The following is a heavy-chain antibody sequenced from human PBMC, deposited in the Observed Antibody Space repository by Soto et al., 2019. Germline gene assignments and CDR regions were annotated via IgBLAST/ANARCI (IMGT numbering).Heavy chain of an antibody. D-gene: IGHD6-19*01. CDR3: ATLKGIAVAGIHY. CDR2: MYYSGST. V-gene: IGHV4-39*01. J-gene: IGHJ4*02. Sequence: QLQLQESGPGLVKPSETLSLKCTVSGASISSSSYYWGWIRQPPGKGLEYIGSMYYSGSTYYNPSLASRLTTAVDMAKNQSSLKLSSVTAAHTAVYYCATLKGIAVAGIHYWGQGTLVTVSS. CDR1: GASISSSSYY.